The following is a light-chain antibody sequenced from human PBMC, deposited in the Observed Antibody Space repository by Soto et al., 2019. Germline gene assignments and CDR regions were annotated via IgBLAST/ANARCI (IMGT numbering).Light chain of an antibody. CDR1: NSDVGRYNS. CDR2: AVS. V-gene: IGLV2-11*01. J-gene: IGLJ3*02. Sequence: QSALTQPPSVSGSPGQSVTISCTGTNSDVGRYNSVSWYQQHPGRAPKIMISAVSQRPSGVSDRFSGSKSGNTASLTISGLQAEDEADYYCCSYAGNDTWVFGGGTKLTVL. CDR3: CSYAGNDTWV.